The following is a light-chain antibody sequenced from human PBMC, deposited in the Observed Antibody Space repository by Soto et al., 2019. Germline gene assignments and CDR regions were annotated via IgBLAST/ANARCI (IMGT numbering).Light chain of an antibody. V-gene: IGKV3-20*01. CDR3: QQYDNWPPIT. J-gene: IGKJ5*01. Sequence: DIGLTHSPGTLSLSPWEIAALSCGTSQSLNSDYLAWYQQIPGQAPRVLIYGASTRAPGIPDRFSGSGSGTDSTLTISRLEPEDFAVYYCQQYDNWPPITLGQGTRLEIK. CDR2: GAS. CDR1: QSLNSDY.